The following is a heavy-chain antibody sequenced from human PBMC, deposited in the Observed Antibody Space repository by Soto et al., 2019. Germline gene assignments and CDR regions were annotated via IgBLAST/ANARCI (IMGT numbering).Heavy chain of an antibody. V-gene: IGHV3-30*18. CDR3: AKETYSGPLDY. CDR2: ISHDGSNK. D-gene: IGHD2-15*01. CDR1: GFTFSSYG. J-gene: IGHJ4*02. Sequence: QVQLVESGGGVVQPGRSLRLSCAASGFTFSSYGMHWVRQAPGKGLEWVAVISHDGSNKYYADSVKGRFTISRGSSKNTLYLQMNSLRAEDTAVYYCAKETYSGPLDYWGQGTLVTVSS.